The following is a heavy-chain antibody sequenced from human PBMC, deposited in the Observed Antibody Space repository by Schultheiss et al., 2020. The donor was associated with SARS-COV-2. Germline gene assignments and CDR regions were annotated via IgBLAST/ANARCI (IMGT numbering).Heavy chain of an antibody. J-gene: IGHJ6*02. CDR1: GGSISSSSYY. Sequence: SETLSLTCTVSGGSISSSSYYWGWIRQPPGKGLEWIGEINHSGSTYYNPSLKSRVSISIDTSKNQISLNLISVTAADTAVYFCARDWDYGMDVWGQGTTVTVSS. V-gene: IGHV4-39*07. CDR2: INHSGST. CDR3: ARDWDYGMDV. D-gene: IGHD1-26*01.